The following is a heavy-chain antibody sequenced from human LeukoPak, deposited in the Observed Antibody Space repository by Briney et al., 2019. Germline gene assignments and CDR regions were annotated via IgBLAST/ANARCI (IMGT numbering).Heavy chain of an antibody. CDR1: GFTFSNYW. CDR3: VPLNWDPPGDFDR. D-gene: IGHD7-27*01. CDR2: IKEDGSDK. Sequence: GGSLRLSCAASGFTFSNYWMNWVRQAPGKGLEWVANIKEDGSDKYYVDSVKGRFTISKDNAKNSLYLQMNSLRVEDTAVYYCVPLNWDPPGDFDRWGQGTLVTVSS. V-gene: IGHV3-7*01. J-gene: IGHJ4*02.